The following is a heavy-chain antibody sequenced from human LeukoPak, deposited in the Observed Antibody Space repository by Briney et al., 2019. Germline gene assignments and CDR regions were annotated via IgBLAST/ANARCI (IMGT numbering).Heavy chain of an antibody. CDR3: ARQGRDSSGWYLGTYYFDY. Sequence: GESLKISCKGSGYSFTSYWIGWVRQLPGKGLEWMGIIYPGDSDTRYSPSFQGQVTISADKSISTAYLQWSSLKASDTAMYYCARQGRDSSGWYLGTYYFDYWGQGTLVTASS. D-gene: IGHD6-19*01. J-gene: IGHJ4*02. CDR2: IYPGDSDT. V-gene: IGHV5-51*01. CDR1: GYSFTSYW.